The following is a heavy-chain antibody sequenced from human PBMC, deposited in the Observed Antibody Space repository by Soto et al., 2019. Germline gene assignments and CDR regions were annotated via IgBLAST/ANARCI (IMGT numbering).Heavy chain of an antibody. J-gene: IGHJ6*03. CDR3: ASRYCSSTSCYSLNYYYYYMDV. Sequence: SETLSLTCAVYGGSFSGYYWSWIRQPPGKGLEWIGEINHSGSTNYNPSLKSRATISVDTSKNQFSLKLSSVTAADTAVYYCASRYCSSTSCYSLNYYYYYMDVWGKGTTVTVSS. CDR1: GGSFSGYY. V-gene: IGHV4-34*01. CDR2: INHSGST. D-gene: IGHD2-2*01.